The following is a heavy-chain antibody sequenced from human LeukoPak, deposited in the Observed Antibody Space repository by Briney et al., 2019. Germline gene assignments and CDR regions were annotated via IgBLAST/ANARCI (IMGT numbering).Heavy chain of an antibody. J-gene: IGHJ4*02. CDR2: ISNDGNNK. D-gene: IGHD3-22*01. Sequence: PGGSLRLSCEASGLTFSRYAMHWVRQVPGKGLEWVAVISNDGNNKYYSDSVRGRFTISRDNSKSTLFLQMNSPRAEDTAVYYCARTERYYYDNSGNYYDLGGPHFDSWGQGTLVTVSS. CDR3: ARTERYYYDNSGNYYDLGGPHFDS. V-gene: IGHV3-30*03. CDR1: GLTFSRYA.